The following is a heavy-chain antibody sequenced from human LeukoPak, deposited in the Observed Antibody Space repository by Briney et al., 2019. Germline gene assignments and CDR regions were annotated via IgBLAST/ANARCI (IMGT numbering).Heavy chain of an antibody. J-gene: IGHJ4*02. D-gene: IGHD4-23*01. CDR1: GYSISSGSW. CDR3: ARLSHGANSAFDY. Sequence: SETLSLTCAVSGYSISSGSWWGWIRQPPGKGLEWIAYIYYTGSTYYNLSLKSRVTMSVDTSKNQFSLRLSSVTAVDTAVYYCARLSHGANSAFDYWGQGTLVTVSS. CDR2: IYYTGST. V-gene: IGHV4-28*01.